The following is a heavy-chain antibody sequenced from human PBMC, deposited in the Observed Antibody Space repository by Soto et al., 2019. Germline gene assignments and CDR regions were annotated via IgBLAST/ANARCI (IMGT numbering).Heavy chain of an antibody. V-gene: IGHV3-53*01. Sequence: PGGSLRLSCAASGFTVSSNYMSWVRQAPGKGLEWVSVIYSGGSTYYADSVKGRFTISRDNSKNTLYPQMNSLRAEDTAVYYCARAYYDSSGYYAHWGQGTLVTVSS. CDR1: GFTVSSNY. CDR3: ARAYYDSSGYYAH. J-gene: IGHJ4*02. CDR2: IYSGGST. D-gene: IGHD3-22*01.